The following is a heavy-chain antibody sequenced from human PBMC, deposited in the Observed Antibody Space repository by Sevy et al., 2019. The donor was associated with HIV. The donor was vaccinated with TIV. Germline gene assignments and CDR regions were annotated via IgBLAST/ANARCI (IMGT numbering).Heavy chain of an antibody. CDR3: ARAGLTARGYYFDY. J-gene: IGHJ4*02. D-gene: IGHD2-21*02. CDR2: ISTSSSTI. Sequence: GGSLRLSCAASGFTFSSYSMNWVHQAPGKGLEWVSYISTSSSTIYYADSVKGRFTISRDNAKNSLYLQMNSLRAEDTAVYYCARAGLTARGYYFDYWGQGTLVTVSS. V-gene: IGHV3-48*01. CDR1: GFTFSSYS.